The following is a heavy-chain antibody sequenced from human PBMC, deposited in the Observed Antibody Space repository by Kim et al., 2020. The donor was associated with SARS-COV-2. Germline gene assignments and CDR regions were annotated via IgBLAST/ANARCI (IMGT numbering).Heavy chain of an antibody. D-gene: IGHD3-3*01. CDR1: GFTFSSYA. Sequence: GGSLRLSCAASGFTFSSYAMSWVRQAPGKGLEWVSAISGSGGSTYYADSVKGRFTISRDNSKNTLYLQMNSLRAEDTAVYYCAKVAYYDFWSGYLDVEYFQHWGQGTLVTVSS. V-gene: IGHV3-23*01. CDR3: AKVAYYDFWSGYLDVEYFQH. J-gene: IGHJ1*01. CDR2: ISGSGGST.